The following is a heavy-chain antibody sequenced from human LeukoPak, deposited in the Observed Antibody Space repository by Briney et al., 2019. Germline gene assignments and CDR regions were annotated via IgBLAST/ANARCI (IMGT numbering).Heavy chain of an antibody. D-gene: IGHD2/OR15-2a*01. J-gene: IGHJ4*02. CDR3: AKSFYLTFDY. CDR1: GGSISSSSYY. CDR2: IYYSGSS. V-gene: IGHV4-39*01. Sequence: SSETLSLTCTVSGGSISSSSYYWGWIRQPPGQGLEWIGSIYYSGSSYYNPSLKSRVTISVDTSKNQFSLKLSSVTAADTAVYYCAKSFYLTFDYWGQGTLVTVSS.